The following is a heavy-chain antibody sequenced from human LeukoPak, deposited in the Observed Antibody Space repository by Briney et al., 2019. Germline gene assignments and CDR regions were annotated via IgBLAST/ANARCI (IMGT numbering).Heavy chain of an antibody. D-gene: IGHD6-13*01. CDR1: GFTFSSYA. CDR2: ISGSGDNT. CDR3: AKWKYSNPGIDDY. V-gene: IGHV3-23*01. J-gene: IGHJ4*02. Sequence: PGGTLRLSCGASGFTFSSYAISWVRHVPGKGLEWVSFISGSGDNTYYADSVKGRFTISRDNSKNMLYLQMNSLRAEDTAVYYCAKWKYSNPGIDDYWGQGTLVTVSS.